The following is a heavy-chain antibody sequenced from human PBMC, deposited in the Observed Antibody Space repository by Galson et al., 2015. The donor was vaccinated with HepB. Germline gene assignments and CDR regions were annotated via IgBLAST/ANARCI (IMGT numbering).Heavy chain of an antibody. J-gene: IGHJ6*03. CDR2: ISGSGGTI. V-gene: IGHV3-23*01. CDR1: GLTFYNYA. Sequence: SLRLSCAASGLTFYNYAMEWVRQAPGRGLEWVSAISGSGGTINYADSVKGRFTISRDNSKNTLYLQMNSLRAKDTAVYYCAKSPTHNYYYYYMDVWGKGTTVTVSS. CDR3: AKSPTHNYYYYYMDV.